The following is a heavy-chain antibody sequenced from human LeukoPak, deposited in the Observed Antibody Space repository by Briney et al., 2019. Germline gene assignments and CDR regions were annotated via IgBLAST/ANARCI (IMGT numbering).Heavy chain of an antibody. V-gene: IGHV1-2*02. CDR3: ARTRAVGVPAAIGY. Sequence: GASVKVSCKASGYTFTGYYMHWVRQAPGQGLEWMGWINPNSGGTNYAQKFQGRVTMTRDTSISTAYMELSRLRSDDTAVYYCARTRAVGVPAAIGYWGQGTLVTVSS. D-gene: IGHD2-2*02. CDR2: INPNSGGT. CDR1: GYTFTGYY. J-gene: IGHJ4*02.